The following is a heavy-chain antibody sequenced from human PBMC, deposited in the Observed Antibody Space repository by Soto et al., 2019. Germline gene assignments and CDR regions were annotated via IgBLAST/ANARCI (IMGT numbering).Heavy chain of an antibody. D-gene: IGHD2-15*01. V-gene: IGHV4-34*01. CDR3: ARAGRWYGSYHGVRYNWFDP. Sequence: SETLSLTCAVYGGSFSGYYWSWIRQPPGKGLEWIREINHSGSTNYNPSLKSRVTISVDTSKNQFSLKLSSVTAADTAVYYCARAGRWYGSYHGVRYNWFDPWGQGTLVTVSS. CDR2: INHSGST. J-gene: IGHJ5*02. CDR1: GGSFSGYY.